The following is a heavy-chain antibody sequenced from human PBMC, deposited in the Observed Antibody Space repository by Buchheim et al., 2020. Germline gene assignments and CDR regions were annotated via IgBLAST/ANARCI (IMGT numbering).Heavy chain of an antibody. Sequence: EVQMVESGGALVKPGGSLRLSCAVSGLNFNDAWLNWVRQAPGKGLEWVGLLSRRPSGATSDYAAAVEGRFTISRDDSQATLYLQMDSLKSEDTGVYYCTTNPGTWGDHWGQGTL. CDR3: TTNPGTWGDH. CDR1: GLNFNDAW. J-gene: IGHJ4*02. D-gene: IGHD3-16*01. V-gene: IGHV3-15*07. CDR2: LSRRPSGATS.